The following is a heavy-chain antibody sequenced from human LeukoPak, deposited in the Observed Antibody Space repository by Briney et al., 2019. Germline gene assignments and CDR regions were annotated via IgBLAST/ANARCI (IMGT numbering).Heavy chain of an antibody. CDR3: ARDRITDTAMVKLDY. CDR2: ISSSSSYI. V-gene: IGHV3-21*01. J-gene: IGHJ4*02. Sequence: PGGSLRLSCAASGFTFSSYSMNWVRQAPGKGLEWVSSISSSSSYIYYADSVKGRFTISRDNAKNSLYLQMNSLRAEDTAVYYCARDRITDTAMVKLDYWGQGTLVTVSS. D-gene: IGHD5-18*01. CDR1: GFTFSSYS.